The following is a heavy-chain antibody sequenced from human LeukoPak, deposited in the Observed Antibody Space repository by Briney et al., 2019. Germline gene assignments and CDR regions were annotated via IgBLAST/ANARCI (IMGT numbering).Heavy chain of an antibody. V-gene: IGHV3-49*04. Sequence: GGSLRLSCAASGFTFSNAWMSWVRQAPGKGLEWVGFIGSKAYGGTTEYAASVKGRFTISRDDSKSIAYLQMNSLKTEDTAIYYCTRAHYYYGSGSYYNTNWFDTWGQGTLVTVSS. J-gene: IGHJ5*02. CDR1: GFTFSNAW. CDR2: IGSKAYGGTT. D-gene: IGHD3-10*01. CDR3: TRAHYYYGSGSYYNTNWFDT.